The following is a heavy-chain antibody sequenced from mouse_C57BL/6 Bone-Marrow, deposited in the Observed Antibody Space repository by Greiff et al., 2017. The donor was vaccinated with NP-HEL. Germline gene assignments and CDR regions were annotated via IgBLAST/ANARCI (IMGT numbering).Heavy chain of an antibody. Sequence: VQLQESGAELARPGASVKLSCKASGYTFTSYGISWVKQRTGQGLEWIGEIYPRSGNTYYNEKFKGKATLTADKSSSTAYMELRSLTSEDSAVYFCARGLTGKDGLYYYAMDYWGQGTSVTVSS. V-gene: IGHV1-81*01. D-gene: IGHD4-1*01. CDR3: ARGLTGKDGLYYYAMDY. CDR1: GYTFTSYG. CDR2: IYPRSGNT. J-gene: IGHJ4*01.